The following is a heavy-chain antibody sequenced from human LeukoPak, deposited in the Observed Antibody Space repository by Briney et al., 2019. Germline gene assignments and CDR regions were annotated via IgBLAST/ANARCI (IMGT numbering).Heavy chain of an antibody. J-gene: IGHJ4*02. CDR3: AREGTWDFDY. CDR2: IKHDGSEE. CDR1: GFTFSNYA. V-gene: IGHV3-7*04. D-gene: IGHD3-16*01. Sequence: PGGSLRLSCAASGFTFSNYAMSWVRQAPGKGLEWVANIKHDGSEEYYVDSVKGRFTISRDNARNSLYLQMNSLRAEDTAVYYCAREGTWDFDYWGQGTLVTVSS.